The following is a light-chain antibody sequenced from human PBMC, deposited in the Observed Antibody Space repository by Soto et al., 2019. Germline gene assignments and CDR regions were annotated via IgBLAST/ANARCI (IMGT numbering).Light chain of an antibody. CDR1: QTVERW. V-gene: IGKV1-5*01. J-gene: IGKJ2*01. CDR3: QQYKDYVYT. CDR2: DVS. Sequence: DIQMTQYPSTLSASVGDRVIITCRASQTVERWMAWYQQKPGKAPKLLISDVSTLERGVPSRFSGSGSATEFTLTISGLQPDDFATYYCQQYKDYVYTFGQGTKVDI.